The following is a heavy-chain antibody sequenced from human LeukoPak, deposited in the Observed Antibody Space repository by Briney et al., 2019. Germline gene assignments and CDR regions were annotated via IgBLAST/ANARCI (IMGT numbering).Heavy chain of an antibody. D-gene: IGHD2-2*01. CDR1: GGTFSSYA. CDR3: ARDIGCSSTSCPPSYYYGMDV. V-gene: IGHV1-69*01. Sequence: GSSVKVSCKASGGTFSSYAISWVRQAPGQGLEWMGGIIPIFGTANYAHKFQGRVTITADESTSTAYMELSSLRSEDTAVYYCARDIGCSSTSCPPSYYYGMDVWGKGTTVTVSS. CDR2: IIPIFGTA. J-gene: IGHJ6*04.